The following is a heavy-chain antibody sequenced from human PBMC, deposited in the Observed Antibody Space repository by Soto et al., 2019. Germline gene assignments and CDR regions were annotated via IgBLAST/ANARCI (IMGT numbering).Heavy chain of an antibody. Sequence: SETLSLTCTVSGGSISSDGYYWSWIRQHPGKGLEWIGYIYYSGSTYYSPSFKSRVTISVDTSEKQFSLKLASVTAADTAVYFCARDRSLQAFDYWGQGTLVTVPS. CDR1: GGSISSDGYY. CDR3: ARDRSLQAFDY. J-gene: IGHJ4*02. CDR2: IYYSGST. V-gene: IGHV4-31*03. D-gene: IGHD4-4*01.